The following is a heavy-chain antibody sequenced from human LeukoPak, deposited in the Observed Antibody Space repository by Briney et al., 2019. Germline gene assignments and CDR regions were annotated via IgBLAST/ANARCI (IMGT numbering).Heavy chain of an antibody. CDR2: IYYSGST. CDR1: GGSISYNY. J-gene: IGHJ4*02. V-gene: IGHV4-59*12. Sequence: SETLSLTCTVSGGSISYNYWSWIRQPPGKGLKWIRYIYYSGSTNYNPSFKSRVTMSVDTSKNQFSLKLSSVTAADTAVYYCAGGKYSSSFIDFDYWGQGTLVTVSS. D-gene: IGHD6-13*01. CDR3: AGGKYSSSFIDFDY.